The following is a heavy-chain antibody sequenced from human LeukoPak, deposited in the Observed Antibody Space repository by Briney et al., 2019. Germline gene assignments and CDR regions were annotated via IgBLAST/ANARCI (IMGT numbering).Heavy chain of an antibody. CDR3: ARRKKSKYCSSTSCYGWFDS. J-gene: IGHJ5*01. CDR1: GGSFSGYY. CDR2: INHSGST. Sequence: KPSETLSLTCAVYGGSFSGYYWSWIRQPPGKGLEWIGEINHSGSTNYNPSLKSRVTISVDTSKNQFSLKLSSVTAADTAVYYCARRKKSKYCSSTSCYGWFDSWGQGTLVTVSS. D-gene: IGHD2-2*01. V-gene: IGHV4-34*01.